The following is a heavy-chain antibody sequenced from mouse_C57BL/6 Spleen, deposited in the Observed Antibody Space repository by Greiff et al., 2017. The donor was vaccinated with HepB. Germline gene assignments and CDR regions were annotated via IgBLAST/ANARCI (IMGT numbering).Heavy chain of an antibody. V-gene: IGHV7-1*01. CDR3: ARDAGDYAMDY. J-gene: IGHJ4*01. CDR1: GFTFSDFY. CDR2: SRNKANDYTT. Sequence: DVKLVESGGGLVQSGRSLRLSCATSGFTFSDFYMEWVRQAPGKGLEWIAASRNKANDYTTEYSASVKGRFIVSRDTSQSILYLQMNALRAEDTAIYYCARDAGDYAMDYWGQGTSVTVSS.